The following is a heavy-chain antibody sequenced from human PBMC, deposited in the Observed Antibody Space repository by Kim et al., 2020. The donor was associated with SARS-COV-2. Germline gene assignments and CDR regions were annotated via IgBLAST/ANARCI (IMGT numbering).Heavy chain of an antibody. J-gene: IGHJ4*02. V-gene: IGHV3-7*01. CDR3: VRAISRYESGYGGRPAYLDS. Sequence: GGSLRLSCAASGFTFSTFWMSWVRLSPGRGPEWVASVSQDGSRNYYLNSVRGRFNDSRDVARSTVSLQMNSLRVEDAAVYYCVRAISRYESGYGGRPAYLDSWGRGTQVTVSS. CDR1: GFTFSTFW. D-gene: IGHD5-12*01. CDR2: VSQDGSRN.